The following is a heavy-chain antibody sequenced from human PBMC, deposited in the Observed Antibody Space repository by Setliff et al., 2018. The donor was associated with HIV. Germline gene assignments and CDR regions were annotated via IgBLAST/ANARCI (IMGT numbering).Heavy chain of an antibody. CDR1: GYSISSGYY. Sequence: SETLSLTCAVSGYSISSGYYWGWIRQPPGKGLEWIGSIYHSGSIYNNPSLKSRVTISVDTPKNQFSLKLTSVTAADTAVYYCARTLRAAAMGYFDYWGQGTLVTVS. V-gene: IGHV4-38-2*01. J-gene: IGHJ4*02. D-gene: IGHD5-18*01. CDR2: IYHSGSI. CDR3: ARTLRAAAMGYFDY.